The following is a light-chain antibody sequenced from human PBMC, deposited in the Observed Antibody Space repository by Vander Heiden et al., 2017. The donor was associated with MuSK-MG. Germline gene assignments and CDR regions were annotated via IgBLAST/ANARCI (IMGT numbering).Light chain of an antibody. CDR1: SSNIGNNA. J-gene: IGLJ2*01. CDR2: YDD. CDR3: AAWDDSLNGLV. Sequence: QSVLTQPPSVSEAPRQRVTISCSGSSSNIGNNAVNWYQQLPGKAPKLLIYYDDLRPSGVSDRFSGSKSGTSASLAISRLQSEDEADYYCAAWDDSLNGLVFGGGTKLTVL. V-gene: IGLV1-36*01.